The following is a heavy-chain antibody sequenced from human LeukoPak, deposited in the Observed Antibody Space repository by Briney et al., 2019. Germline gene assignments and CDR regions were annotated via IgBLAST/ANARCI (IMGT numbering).Heavy chain of an antibody. CDR3: ARDPRGFTFVGMDV. D-gene: IGHD3-16*01. V-gene: IGHV3-7*01. CDR2: IKQDGSEK. CDR1: GFTLSNYW. Sequence: PGGSLRLSXAASGFTLSNYWMSWVRQAPGKGLEWVANIKQDGSEKYYVDSVKGRFTISRDNAKSSLYLQMNSLRAEDTAVYYCARDPRGFTFVGMDVWGKGTTVTVSS. J-gene: IGHJ6*04.